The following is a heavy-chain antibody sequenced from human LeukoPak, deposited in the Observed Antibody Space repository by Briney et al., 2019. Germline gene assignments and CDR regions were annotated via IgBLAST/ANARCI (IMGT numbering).Heavy chain of an antibody. V-gene: IGHV1-2*02. CDR3: ASDGSGSYYAFDI. CDR2: INPNSGGT. J-gene: IGHJ3*02. D-gene: IGHD3-10*01. CDR1: GYTFTGYY. Sequence: ASLKVSCKASGYTFTGYYMHWVRQAPGQGLEWMGWINPNSGGTNYAQKFQGRVTMTRDTSISTAYMELSRLRSDDTAVYYCASDGSGSYYAFDIWGQGTMVTVSS.